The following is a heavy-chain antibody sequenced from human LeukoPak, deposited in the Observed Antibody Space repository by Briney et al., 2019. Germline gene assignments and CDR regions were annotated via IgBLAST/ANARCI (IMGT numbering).Heavy chain of an antibody. Sequence: PSETLSLTCAVYGGSFSGYYWSWIRQPPGKGLEWIGEINHSGSTNYNPSLKSRVTISVDTSKNQFSLKLSSVTAADTAVYYCAIEGYSPYSAEYFQHWGQGTLVPVSS. CDR2: INHSGST. D-gene: IGHD6-13*01. CDR1: GGSFSGYY. CDR3: AIEGYSPYSAEYFQH. J-gene: IGHJ1*01. V-gene: IGHV4-34*01.